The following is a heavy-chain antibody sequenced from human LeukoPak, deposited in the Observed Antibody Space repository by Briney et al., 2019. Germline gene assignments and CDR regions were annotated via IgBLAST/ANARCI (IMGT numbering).Heavy chain of an antibody. V-gene: IGHV3-30*02. Sequence: PGGSLRLSCAASGFTFSSYGMHWVRQAPGKGLEWVAFIRYDGSNKYYADSVKGRFTISRDNSKNTLYLQMNSLRAEDTAVYYCAKATVRGVVPAAIYHGMDVRGQGTTVTVSS. D-gene: IGHD2-2*01. CDR2: IRYDGSNK. J-gene: IGHJ6*02. CDR1: GFTFSSYG. CDR3: AKATVRGVVPAAIYHGMDV.